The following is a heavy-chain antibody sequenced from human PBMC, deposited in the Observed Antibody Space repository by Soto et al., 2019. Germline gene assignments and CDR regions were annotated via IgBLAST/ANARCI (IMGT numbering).Heavy chain of an antibody. CDR1: GGSISSGPYS. Sequence: PSETLSLTCTVSGGSISSGPYSWGWIRQPPGKGLEWIGTFYYSGSTHYNPSLVSRVTISVDTSKEQFSLRVNSVTAADTAVYYCARDGYGRYAFDSWGQGTRVTFSS. D-gene: IGHD5-18*01. CDR2: FYYSGST. V-gene: IGHV4-39*02. J-gene: IGHJ3*02. CDR3: ARDGYGRYAFDS.